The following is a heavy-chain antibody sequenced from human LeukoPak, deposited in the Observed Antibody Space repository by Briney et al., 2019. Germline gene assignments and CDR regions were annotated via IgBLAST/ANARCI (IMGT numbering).Heavy chain of an antibody. Sequence: GGSLRLSCAASGFTFSNYEMNWVRQAPGKGLEWVSYLGSSGSTIHYADSVKGRFTISRDNAKKSLYLQMHSLRTEDTAIYYCVRDFVSGSFDSFDVWGQGTMVTVSS. V-gene: IGHV3-48*03. CDR1: GFTFSNYE. J-gene: IGHJ3*01. CDR3: VRDFVSGSFDSFDV. CDR2: LGSSGSTI. D-gene: IGHD1-26*01.